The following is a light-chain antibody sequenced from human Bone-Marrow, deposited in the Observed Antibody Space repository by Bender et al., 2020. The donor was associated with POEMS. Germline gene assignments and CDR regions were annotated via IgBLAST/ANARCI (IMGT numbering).Light chain of an antibody. J-gene: IGLJ2*01. CDR2: RDS. CDR1: NIGTKN. V-gene: IGLV3-9*01. Sequence: SYEVTQPRSVSVALGQTATITCGGSNIGTKNVHWYQQKPGQAPVLVIFRDSNRPSGIPERFSGSNSGNTATLTISRAQAGDEADFYCQVWSSTTVVFGGGTRLIVL. CDR3: QVWSSTTVV.